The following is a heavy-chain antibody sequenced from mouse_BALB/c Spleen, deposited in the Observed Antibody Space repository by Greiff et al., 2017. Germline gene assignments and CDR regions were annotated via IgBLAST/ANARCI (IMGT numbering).Heavy chain of an antibody. Sequence: EVQVVESGGGLVKLGGSLKLSCAASGFTFSSYYMSWVRQTPEKRLELVAAINSNGGSTYYPDTVKGRFTISRDNAKNTLYLQMSSLKSEDTALYYCARHGYDAMDYWGQGTSVTVSS. J-gene: IGHJ4*01. V-gene: IGHV5-6-2*01. CDR2: INSNGGST. CDR3: ARHGYDAMDY. CDR1: GFTFSSYY.